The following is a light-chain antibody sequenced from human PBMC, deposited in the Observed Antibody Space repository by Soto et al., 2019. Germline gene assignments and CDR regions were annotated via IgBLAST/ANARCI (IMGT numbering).Light chain of an antibody. CDR2: GAS. J-gene: IGKJ1*01. Sequence: ETLLTQSPATLSLSPGARATLYCRASQSVSSSLAWYQQKPGQAPRLLIFGASARATGVPARFSGSGSGTVFTLTISSLQSEDFAAYYCQQYNKYSETFGQGTKVDIK. CDR1: QSVSSS. V-gene: IGKV3D-15*01. CDR3: QQYNKYSET.